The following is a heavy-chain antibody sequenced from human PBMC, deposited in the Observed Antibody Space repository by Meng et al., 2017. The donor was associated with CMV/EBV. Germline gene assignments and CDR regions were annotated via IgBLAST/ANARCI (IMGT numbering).Heavy chain of an antibody. CDR3: AISKCSTSCRYFDY. J-gene: IGHJ4*02. Sequence: GESLKISCAASGFTFSSYEMNWVRQAPGKGLEWVSYISSSGSTIYYADSVKGRFTISRDNAKSSLYLQMNSLRAEDTAVYYCAISKCSTSCRYFDYWGQGTLVTVSS. CDR1: GFTFSSYE. CDR2: ISSSGSTI. V-gene: IGHV3-48*03. D-gene: IGHD2-2*01.